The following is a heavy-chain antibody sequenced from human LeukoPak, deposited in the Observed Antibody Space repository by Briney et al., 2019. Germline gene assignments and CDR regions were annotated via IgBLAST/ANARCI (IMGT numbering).Heavy chain of an antibody. D-gene: IGHD5-24*01. CDR3: ARARRDGYIDFGMDV. V-gene: IGHV4-39*07. Sequence: SSETLSLTCTVSGGSISSYYWSCTRQPPGKGLEWIGSIYYSGSTYYSPSLKSRVTISVDTSKDEISLKLRSVTATDTAVYYCARARRDGYIDFGMDVWGQGTTVIVSS. J-gene: IGHJ6*02. CDR1: GGSISSYY. CDR2: IYYSGST.